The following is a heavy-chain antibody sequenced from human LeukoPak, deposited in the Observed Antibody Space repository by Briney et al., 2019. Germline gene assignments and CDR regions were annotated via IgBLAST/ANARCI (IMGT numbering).Heavy chain of an antibody. D-gene: IGHD3-22*01. CDR3: ARGKGDLTMIAMIVTAVEFSFDH. J-gene: IGHJ4*02. Sequence: SETLSLTCAVYGGSFSDYDWTWIRQPPGKGLEWIGEVNHGGNPKYNPSLKSRVTISLDTSKNQFSLKLSSVPAADPAVYYCARGKGDLTMIAMIVTAVEFSFDHWGRGSVVTVSS. CDR2: VNHGGNP. V-gene: IGHV4-34*01. CDR1: GGSFSDYD.